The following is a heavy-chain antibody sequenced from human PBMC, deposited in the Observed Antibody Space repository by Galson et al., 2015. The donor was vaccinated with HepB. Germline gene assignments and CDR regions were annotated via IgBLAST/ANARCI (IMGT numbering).Heavy chain of an antibody. CDR1: GYTFTSYD. Sequence: SVKVSCKASGYTFTSYDINWVRQATGQGLEWMGWMNPNSGNTGYAQKFQGRVTMTRNTSISTAYMELSSLRSEDTAVYYCARVVGATIWFDPWGQGTLVTVSS. CDR2: MNPNSGNT. D-gene: IGHD1-26*01. J-gene: IGHJ5*02. CDR3: ARVVGATIWFDP. V-gene: IGHV1-8*01.